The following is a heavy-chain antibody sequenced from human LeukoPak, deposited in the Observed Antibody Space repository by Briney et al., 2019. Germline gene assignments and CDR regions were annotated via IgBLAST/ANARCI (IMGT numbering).Heavy chain of an antibody. CDR1: GFSFSDYA. CDR3: ATPKPGYCSSTSCYFDY. CDR2: ISGSGVGT. J-gene: IGHJ4*02. D-gene: IGHD2-2*01. V-gene: IGHV3-23*01. Sequence: GGSLRLSCAASGFSFSDYAMSWVRQGPGKGLEWVSIISGSGVGTYSADSVKGRFTISRDNSKNTLYLQMNSLRAEDTAVYYCATPKPGYCSSTSCYFDYWGQGTLVAVSS.